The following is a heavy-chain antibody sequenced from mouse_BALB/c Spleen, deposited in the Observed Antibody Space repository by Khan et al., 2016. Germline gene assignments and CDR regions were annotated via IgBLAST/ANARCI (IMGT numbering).Heavy chain of an antibody. D-gene: IGHD1-1*01. J-gene: IGHJ4*01. CDR1: GFDFSRYW. CDR2: INPDSSTI. CDR3: ARLGYYGTMDY. V-gene: IGHV4-1*02. Sequence: EVKLLESGGGLVQPGGSLKLSCAASGFDFSRYWMSWVRQAPGKGLEWIGEINPDSSTINYTPSLKDKFIISRDNAKNTLYLQMSKVRASATALCYCARLGYYGTMDYWGQGTSVTVSS.